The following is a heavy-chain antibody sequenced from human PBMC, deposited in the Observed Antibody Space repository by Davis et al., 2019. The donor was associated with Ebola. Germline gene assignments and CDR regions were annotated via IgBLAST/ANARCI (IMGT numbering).Heavy chain of an antibody. Sequence: GESLKISCKGSGYSFTSYWIGWVRQLPGKGLEWMGIIYPGDSDPRYSPSFQGQVTISADKSISTAYRQWSSLKASDTAMYYRARQNWNYVLPFDYWGQGTLVTVSS. CDR3: ARQNWNYVLPFDY. D-gene: IGHD1-7*01. CDR2: IYPGDSDP. J-gene: IGHJ4*02. V-gene: IGHV5-51*01. CDR1: GYSFTSYW.